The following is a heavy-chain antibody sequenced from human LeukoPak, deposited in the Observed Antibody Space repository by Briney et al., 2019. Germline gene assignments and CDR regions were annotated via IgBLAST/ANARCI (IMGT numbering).Heavy chain of an antibody. Sequence: ASVKVSCKASGGTFSSYAINWVRQAIGQGLEWMGWMNPNSGNTGYAQKFQGRVTMTRNTSISTAYMELSSLRSEDAAVYYCARGPVAPRLWFGERGYYFDYWGQGTLVTVSS. CDR2: MNPNSGNT. J-gene: IGHJ4*02. CDR1: GGTFSSYA. D-gene: IGHD3-10*01. CDR3: ARGPVAPRLWFGERGYYFDY. V-gene: IGHV1-8*02.